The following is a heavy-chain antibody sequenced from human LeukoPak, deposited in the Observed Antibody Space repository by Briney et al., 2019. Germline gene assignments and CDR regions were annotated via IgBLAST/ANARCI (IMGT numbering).Heavy chain of an antibody. Sequence: PSETLSLTCAVSGGSISSGGYSWSWIRQPPGKGLEWIGNIYHTGRTYYNPSLRSRVTISVDGSKGQLSLKLSSVTAADTAVYYCARVGGTGAHWYFDLWGRGTLVTVSS. J-gene: IGHJ2*01. V-gene: IGHV4-30-2*01. CDR3: ARVGGTGAHWYFDL. CDR1: GGSISSGGYS. D-gene: IGHD3-16*01. CDR2: IYHTGRT.